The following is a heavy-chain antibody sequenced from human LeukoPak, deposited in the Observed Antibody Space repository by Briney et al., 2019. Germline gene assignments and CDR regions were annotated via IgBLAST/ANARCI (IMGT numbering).Heavy chain of an antibody. V-gene: IGHV3-21*01. Sequence: GGSLRLSCAASGFTFSSYSMNWVRQAPGKGLEWVSSISSSSSYIYYADSVKGRFTISRDNAKNSLYLQMNSLRAEDTAVYYCASAPGGYYYGSGSYSEIDYWGQGTLVTVSS. CDR2: ISSSSSYI. J-gene: IGHJ4*02. D-gene: IGHD3-10*01. CDR3: ASAPGGYYYGSGSYSEIDY. CDR1: GFTFSSYS.